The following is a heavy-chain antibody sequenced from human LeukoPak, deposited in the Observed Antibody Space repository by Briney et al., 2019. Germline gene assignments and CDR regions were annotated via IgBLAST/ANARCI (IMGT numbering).Heavy chain of an antibody. CDR2: ISGSGDRT. J-gene: IGHJ1*01. Sequence: GGSLRLSCAASGFSFGIYAMHWVRQAPGKGLEWVSAISGSGDRTYYADSVKGRFTISRDNSKNTLNLQMNSLGAEDTAVYYCAKDSNGDYGVEYFQHWGQGTLVTVSS. CDR3: AKDSNGDYGVEYFQH. CDR1: GFSFGIYA. D-gene: IGHD4-17*01. V-gene: IGHV3-23*01.